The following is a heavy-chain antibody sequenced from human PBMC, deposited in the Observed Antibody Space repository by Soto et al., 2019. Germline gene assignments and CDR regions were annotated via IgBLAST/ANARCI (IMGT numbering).Heavy chain of an antibody. Sequence: PSETLSLTXTVSVDSITTYYWSWIRQPAGKGLEWIGRIDASGNTNYNPSLNSRVTMSIDTSKKQFSLKLTSVTAADTAIYYCARYSNNWFQTEGMDVWGQGTTVTAP. CDR2: IDASGNT. CDR1: VDSITTYY. D-gene: IGHD6-13*01. CDR3: ARYSNNWFQTEGMDV. J-gene: IGHJ6*02. V-gene: IGHV4-4*07.